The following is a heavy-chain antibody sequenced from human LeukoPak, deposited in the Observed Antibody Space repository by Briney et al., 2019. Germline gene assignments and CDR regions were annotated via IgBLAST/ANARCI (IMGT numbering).Heavy chain of an antibody. D-gene: IGHD5-18*01. J-gene: IGHJ3*02. Sequence: ASMKFSCKASGYTFTSYDINWVRQATGQGLERMGWMNPNSGNTGYAQKFQGRVTMTRNTSISTAYMELSSLRSEDTAVYYCARGRAMAYDAFDIWGQGTMVTVSS. CDR1: GYTFTSYD. CDR3: ARGRAMAYDAFDI. CDR2: MNPNSGNT. V-gene: IGHV1-8*01.